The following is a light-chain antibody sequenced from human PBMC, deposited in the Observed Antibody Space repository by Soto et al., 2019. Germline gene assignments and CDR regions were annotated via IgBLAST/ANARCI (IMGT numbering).Light chain of an antibody. CDR2: DAS. Sequence: DIQMTQSPSSLSASVGDRVTVSCRASQNIGTSLNWYQQKSGKAPEVLISDASNLQSGVPSRFSGSGSGTDFTLTISSLQPEDSATYYCQQSYNTPRTFGGGTKVEI. J-gene: IGKJ4*01. V-gene: IGKV1-39*01. CDR3: QQSYNTPRT. CDR1: QNIGTS.